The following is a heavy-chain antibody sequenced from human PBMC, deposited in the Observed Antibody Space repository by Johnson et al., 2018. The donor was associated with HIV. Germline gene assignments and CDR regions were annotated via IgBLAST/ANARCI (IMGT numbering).Heavy chain of an antibody. V-gene: IGHV3-11*04. Sequence: VQVLESGGGVVQPGRSLRLSCAASGFSFSDYYMSWIRQAPGKGLEWVSYISSSGSTIYYADFVKGRFTISRDNAKKSLYLQMNSLRAEDTALYYCARDSTPWGGDYVGYAFDIWGQGTMVTVSS. D-gene: IGHD4-17*01. J-gene: IGHJ3*02. CDR2: ISSSGSTI. CDR3: ARDSTPWGGDYVGYAFDI. CDR1: GFSFSDYY.